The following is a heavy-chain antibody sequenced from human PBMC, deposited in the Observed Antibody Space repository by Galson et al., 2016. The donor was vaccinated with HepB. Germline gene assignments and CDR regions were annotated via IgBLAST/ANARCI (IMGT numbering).Heavy chain of an antibody. V-gene: IGHV2-5*02. J-gene: IGHJ4*02. CDR2: IYWDDDK. CDR3: AHRGYTSYLDY. CDR1: GLSLNTSAVA. D-gene: IGHD5-18*01. Sequence: PALVKPTQTLTLTCTFSGLSLNTSAVAVAWIRQTPGKALEWLALIYWDDDKRYSPSLKSRLTITKDTPKNQVVLTLTNVDPVDTATYCCAHRGYTSYLDYWGQGTLVTVSS.